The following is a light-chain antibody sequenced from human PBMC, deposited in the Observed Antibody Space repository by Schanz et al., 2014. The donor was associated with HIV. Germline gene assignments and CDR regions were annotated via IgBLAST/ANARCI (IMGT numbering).Light chain of an antibody. CDR1: SSNVGTNY. CDR3: AAWDDGLSGRV. V-gene: IGLV1-47*01. J-gene: IGLJ2*01. Sequence: QSVLSQPPSASGTPGQRVTISCSGSSSNVGTNYVFWYQQFPGTAPKLLIYRNNQRPSGVPDRFSGSKSGTLASLAISGLQSDDEADYYCAAWDDGLSGRVFGGGTKLTVL. CDR2: RNN.